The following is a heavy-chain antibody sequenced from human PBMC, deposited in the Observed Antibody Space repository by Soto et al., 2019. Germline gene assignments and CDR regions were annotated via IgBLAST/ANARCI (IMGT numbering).Heavy chain of an antibody. CDR1: GGSISSGGYY. D-gene: IGHD3-16*01. Sequence: KPSETLSLTCTVSGGSISSGGYYWSWIRQHPGKGLEWIGYIYYSGSTYYNPSLKSRVTISVDTSKNQFSLKLSSVTAADTAVYYCARGMISGFPHIFVYWGQGTLVTVSS. J-gene: IGHJ4*02. CDR3: ARGMISGFPHIFVY. CDR2: IYYSGST. V-gene: IGHV4-31*02.